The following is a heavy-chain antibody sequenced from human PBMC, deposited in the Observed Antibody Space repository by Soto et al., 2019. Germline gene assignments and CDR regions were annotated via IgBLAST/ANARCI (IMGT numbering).Heavy chain of an antibody. CDR2: IYHSGST. J-gene: IGHJ5*02. CDR1: GGSISSSNC. CDR3: ARARRVAAAGRVNWFDP. D-gene: IGHD6-13*01. V-gene: IGHV4-4*02. Sequence: SETLSITCAVSGGSISSSNCWSFVRQPPGKGLEWIGEIYHSGSTNYNPSLKSRVTISVDKSKNQFSLKLSSVTAADTAVYYCARARRVAAAGRVNWFDPWGQGTLVTVSS.